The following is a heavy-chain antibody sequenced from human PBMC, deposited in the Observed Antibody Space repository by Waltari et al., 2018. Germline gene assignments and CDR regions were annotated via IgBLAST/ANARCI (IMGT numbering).Heavy chain of an antibody. J-gene: IGHJ2*01. V-gene: IGHV3-74*01. CDR2: SNSDGSSI. CDR3: ARGARRTTVTTGWWYFDV. D-gene: IGHD4-17*01. Sequence: QVPGEGLVWVSRSNSDGSSISYADSVKGRFTIYKDNAKNTVYLQMNSLRDDDTAIYYCARGARRTTVTTGWWYFDVWGRGTLVTVSS.